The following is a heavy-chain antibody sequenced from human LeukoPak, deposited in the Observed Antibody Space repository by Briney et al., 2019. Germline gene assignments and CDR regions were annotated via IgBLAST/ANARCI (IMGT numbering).Heavy chain of an antibody. V-gene: IGHV3-30-3*01. Sequence: PGTSLRLSCAASGFTFSSYAMHWVRQAPGKGLEWVAVISHDGSNKYYADSVKGRFTISRDNSKNTLYLQMNSLRAEDTAVYYCARNPYGDYWFDYWGQGTLVTVSS. J-gene: IGHJ4*02. CDR1: GFTFSSYA. CDR2: ISHDGSNK. CDR3: ARNPYGDYWFDY. D-gene: IGHD4-17*01.